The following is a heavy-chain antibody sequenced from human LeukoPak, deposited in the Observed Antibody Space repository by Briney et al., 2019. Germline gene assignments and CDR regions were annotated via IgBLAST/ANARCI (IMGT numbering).Heavy chain of an antibody. J-gene: IGHJ5*02. CDR1: GYTFTSYY. CDR2: INPNSGGT. V-gene: IGHV1-2*02. Sequence: GASVKVSCKASGYTFTSYYMHWVRQAPGQGLEWMGWINPNSGGTNYAQKFQGRVTMTRGTSISTAYMELSRLRSDDTAVYYCARDKPPYSSGWYREDWFDPWGQGTLVTVSS. D-gene: IGHD6-19*01. CDR3: ARDKPPYSSGWYREDWFDP.